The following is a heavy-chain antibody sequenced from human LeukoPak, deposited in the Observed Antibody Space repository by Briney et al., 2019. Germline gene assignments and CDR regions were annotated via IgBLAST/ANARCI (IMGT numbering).Heavy chain of an antibody. J-gene: IGHJ6*02. V-gene: IGHV3-30-3*01. Sequence: GSLRLSCAASGFTFSSYAMHWVRQAPGKGLEWVAVISYDGSNKYYADSVKGRFTISRDNSKNTLYLQMNSLRAEDTAVYYCAREGSSSWYTGYYYYYGMDVWGQGTTVTVSS. CDR1: GFTFSSYA. CDR3: AREGSSSWYTGYYYYYGMDV. D-gene: IGHD6-13*01. CDR2: ISYDGSNK.